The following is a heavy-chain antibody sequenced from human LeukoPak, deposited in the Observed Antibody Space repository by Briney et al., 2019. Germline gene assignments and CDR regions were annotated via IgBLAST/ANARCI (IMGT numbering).Heavy chain of an antibody. CDR3: ATYPPQAVVIIRGWFDP. CDR1: GYTLTELS. CDR2: FDPEDGET. D-gene: IGHD3-3*01. V-gene: IGHV1-24*01. J-gene: IGHJ5*02. Sequence: ASVKVSCKVSGYTLTELSMHWARQAPGKGLEWMGGFDPEDGETIYAQKFQGRVTMTEDTSTDTAYMELSSLRSEDTAVYYCATYPPQAVVIIRGWFDPWGQGTLVTVSS.